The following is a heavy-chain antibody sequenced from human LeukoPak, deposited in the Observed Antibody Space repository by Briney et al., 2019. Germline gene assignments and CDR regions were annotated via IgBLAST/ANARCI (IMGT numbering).Heavy chain of an antibody. V-gene: IGHV3-7*01. CDR3: ALNMIGGQIFDF. CDR2: IKRDGSEK. CDR1: GFTFSNYW. D-gene: IGHD3-16*01. Sequence: PGGSLRLSCAASGFTFSNYWMSWVRQAPGKGLEWVADIKRDGSEKHYVDSVKGRFTISRDDAKNSLYLQMNRLRAEDTAVYYGALNMIGGQIFDFWGQGTLVTVSS. J-gene: IGHJ4*02.